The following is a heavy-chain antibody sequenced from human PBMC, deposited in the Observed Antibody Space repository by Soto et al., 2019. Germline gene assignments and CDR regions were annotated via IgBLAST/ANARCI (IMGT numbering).Heavy chain of an antibody. CDR1: GGTFSSYA. CDR2: IIPIFGTA. Sequence: QVQLVQSGAEVKKPGSSVKVSCKASGGTFSSYAISWVRQAPGQGLEWMGGIIPIFGTANYAQKFQGRVTITADESTSTACMERRRLRSEDTAVYYCARDGPGGSGSYYYYYGMDVWGQGTTVTVSS. CDR3: ARDGPGGSGSYYYYYGMDV. V-gene: IGHV1-69*01. D-gene: IGHD3-10*01. J-gene: IGHJ6*02.